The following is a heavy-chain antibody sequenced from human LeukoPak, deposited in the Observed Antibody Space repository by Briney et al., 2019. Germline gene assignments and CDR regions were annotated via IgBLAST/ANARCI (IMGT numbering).Heavy chain of an antibody. CDR1: GFSFNTYT. Sequence: GGSLRPSCAASGFSFNTYTMRWVRQAPGKGLEYVSGIASNGGTKYYADSVKGRFTISRDNFKNTVYLQMDSLRTEDMAVYYCAREYCITNNCYNWGLGYWGQGTLVTVSS. CDR3: AREYCITNNCYNWGLGY. CDR2: IASNGGTK. D-gene: IGHD2-2*02. J-gene: IGHJ4*02. V-gene: IGHV3-64*02.